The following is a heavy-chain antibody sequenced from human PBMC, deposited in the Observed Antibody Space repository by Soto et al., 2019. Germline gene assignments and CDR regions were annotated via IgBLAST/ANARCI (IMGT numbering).Heavy chain of an antibody. V-gene: IGHV1-18*01. CDR1: GYTFGSYS. CDR2: ISAYNGDT. Sequence: ASVKVSCKPSGYTFGSYSINWVRQAPGQGLEWMGWISAYNGDTQYVQKLQDRVTMTTNTSTSTAYMELRRLRSDDTAVYYCARGGIVSTNKGKMDVWGQGTTVTV. J-gene: IGHJ6*02. D-gene: IGHD5-12*01. CDR3: ARGGIVSTNKGKMDV.